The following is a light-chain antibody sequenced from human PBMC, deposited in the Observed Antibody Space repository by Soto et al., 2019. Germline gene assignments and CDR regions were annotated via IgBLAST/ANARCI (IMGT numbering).Light chain of an antibody. CDR3: KQYGPSPMYT. Sequence: EIVLTQSPGTLSLSPGERATLSCRASQTVSSSYLAWYQQKPGQAPRLLIYGASTRATGIPGRFSGSASGTDFTLTISRLEPEVFAVYYCKQYGPSPMYTFGQGTNLEIK. CDR1: QTVSSSY. V-gene: IGKV3-20*01. CDR2: GAS. J-gene: IGKJ2*01.